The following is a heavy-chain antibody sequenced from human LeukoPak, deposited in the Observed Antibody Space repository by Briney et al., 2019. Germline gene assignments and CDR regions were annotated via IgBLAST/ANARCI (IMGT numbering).Heavy chain of an antibody. D-gene: IGHD6-19*01. CDR2: IYPRDSDT. CDR1: GYSFTSYW. J-gene: IGHJ4*02. Sequence: GESLEISCKGSGYSFTSYWIGWVRQMPGKGLEWMGIIYPRDSDTRYSPSFQGQVTIAADKSTSTAYLQWSSLKASDTAMYYCARRAVAEGPPDDYWGQGTLVTVSS. CDR3: ARRAVAEGPPDDY. V-gene: IGHV5-51*01.